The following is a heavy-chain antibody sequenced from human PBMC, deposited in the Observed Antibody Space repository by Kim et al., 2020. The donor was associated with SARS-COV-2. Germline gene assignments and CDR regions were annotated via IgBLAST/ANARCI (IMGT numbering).Heavy chain of an antibody. D-gene: IGHD6-19*01. CDR3: ARDSGNSGWYGDY. V-gene: IGHV1-46*01. J-gene: IGHJ4*02. Sequence: SEQKFQARVTMTRDTSTSTVYMELSSLRSEDTAVYYCARDSGNSGWYGDYWGQGTLVTVSS.